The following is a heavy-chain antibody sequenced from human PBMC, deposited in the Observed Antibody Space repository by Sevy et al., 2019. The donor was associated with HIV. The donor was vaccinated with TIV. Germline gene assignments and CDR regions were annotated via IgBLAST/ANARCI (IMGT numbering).Heavy chain of an antibody. CDR3: ARDNGRWELLGY. Sequence: GGSLRLSCAASGFTFSSSSMNWVRQAPGKGLEWVSSIGPSSSYIYYAESVKGRFTISRDNAKNSLYLQMNSLRAEDTAVYYCARDNGRWELLGYWGQGTLVTVSS. J-gene: IGHJ4*02. CDR1: GFTFSSSS. V-gene: IGHV3-21*06. D-gene: IGHD1-26*01. CDR2: IGPSSSYI.